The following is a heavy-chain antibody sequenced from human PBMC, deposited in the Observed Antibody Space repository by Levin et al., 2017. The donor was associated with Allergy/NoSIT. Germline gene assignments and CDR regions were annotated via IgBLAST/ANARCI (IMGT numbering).Heavy chain of an antibody. V-gene: IGHV3-33*01. CDR3: ARVTGDIIEETGELDY. CDR2: IWYDGSNK. D-gene: IGHD5-12*01. Sequence: GESLKISCAASGFTFSSYGMHWVRQAPGKGLEWVAVIWYDGSNKYYADSVKGRFTISRDNSKNTLYLQMNSLRAEDTAVYYCARVTGDIIEETGELDYWGQGTLVTVSS. J-gene: IGHJ4*02. CDR1: GFTFSSYG.